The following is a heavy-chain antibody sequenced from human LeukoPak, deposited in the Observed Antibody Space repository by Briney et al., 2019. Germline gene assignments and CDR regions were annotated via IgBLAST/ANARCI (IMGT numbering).Heavy chain of an antibody. D-gene: IGHD1-14*01. CDR2: IYYSGIT. CDR1: GRSISSSSYY. J-gene: IGHJ6*03. CDR3: ARQGYDLYYYYYMVV. V-gene: IGHV4-39*01. Sequence: SENLSLTCTVSGRSISSSSYYWGWIRQPPGKGLEWIGSIYYSGITYYNPSLKSRVTISVDTSKNQFSLKLSSVTAADTAVYYCARQGYDLYYYYYMVVWGKGATVTVSS.